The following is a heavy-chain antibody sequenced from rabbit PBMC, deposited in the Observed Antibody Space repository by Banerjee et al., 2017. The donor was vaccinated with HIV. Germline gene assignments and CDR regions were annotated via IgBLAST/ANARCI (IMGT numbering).Heavy chain of an antibody. V-gene: IGHV1S45*01. CDR1: GFSFSSKYY. J-gene: IGHJ4*01. CDR2: IYGASSGNT. CDR3: ARRDNGGAGYGYGTITL. Sequence: QEQLEESGGGLVKPGASLTLTCTASGFSFSSKYYMCWVRQAPGKGLEWIACIYGASSGNTYYASWAKGRFTISKASSTTVTLQMTSLTAADTATYFCARRDNGGAGYGYGTITLWGPGTLVTVS. D-gene: IGHD6-1*01.